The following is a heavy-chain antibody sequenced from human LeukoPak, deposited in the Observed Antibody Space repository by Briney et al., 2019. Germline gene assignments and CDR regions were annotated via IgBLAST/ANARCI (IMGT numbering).Heavy chain of an antibody. CDR1: GYTFTSYG. CDR3: ARLHPYYYDSSGYGPFDY. CDR2: ISAYNGNT. D-gene: IGHD3-22*01. V-gene: IGHV1-18*01. Sequence: ASVKVSCKASGYTFTSYGISWVRQAPGQGREWMGWISAYNGNTNYAQKLQGRVTMTTDTSTSTAYMELRSLRSDDTAVYYCARLHPYYYDSSGYGPFDYWGQGTLVTVSS. J-gene: IGHJ4*02.